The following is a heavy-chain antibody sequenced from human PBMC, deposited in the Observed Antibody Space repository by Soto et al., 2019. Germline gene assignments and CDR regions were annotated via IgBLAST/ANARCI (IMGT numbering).Heavy chain of an antibody. V-gene: IGHV3-30*03. CDR3: ATDLGTTMARH. J-gene: IGHJ4*02. Sequence: SLRLSCAASGFPFSSYGMHRVRQAPGKGLEWVAVISYDGSNKYYADSVKGRFTISRDNSKNTLYLQMNSLRAEDTAVYYCATDLGTTMARHWGQGTLVTVS. CDR2: ISYDGSNK. D-gene: IGHD1-1*01. CDR1: GFPFSSYG.